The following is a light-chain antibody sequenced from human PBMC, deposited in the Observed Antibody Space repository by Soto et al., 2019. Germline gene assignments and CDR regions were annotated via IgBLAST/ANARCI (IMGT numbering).Light chain of an antibody. CDR3: QQYDTYVWT. CDR2: DAS. J-gene: IGKJ1*01. CDR1: RSISSW. V-gene: IGKV1-5*01. Sequence: DIQMTQSPSTLSASLGDRVTITCRASRSISSWLAWYQKKPGKAPKFLIYDASNLESGVPSRFSGSGSGTEFTLTITNPQAEDSATYYCQQYDTYVWTFGYGTKVDXK.